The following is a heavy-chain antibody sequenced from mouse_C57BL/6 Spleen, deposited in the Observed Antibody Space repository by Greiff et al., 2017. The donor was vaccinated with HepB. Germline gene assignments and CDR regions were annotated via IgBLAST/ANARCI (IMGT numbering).Heavy chain of an antibody. Sequence: VQLQQSGPELVKPGASVKISCKASGYTFTDYYMNWVKQSHGKSLEWIGDINPNNGGTSYNQKFKGKATLTVDKSSSTAYMELRSLTSEDSAVYYCASGSNYGFDYWGQGTTLTVSS. V-gene: IGHV1-26*01. D-gene: IGHD2-5*01. CDR2: INPNNGGT. CDR3: ASGSNYGFDY. CDR1: GYTFTDYY. J-gene: IGHJ2*01.